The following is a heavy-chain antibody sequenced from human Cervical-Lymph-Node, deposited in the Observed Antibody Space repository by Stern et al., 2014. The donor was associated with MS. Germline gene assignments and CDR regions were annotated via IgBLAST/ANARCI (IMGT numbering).Heavy chain of an antibody. CDR1: GFTFSRYG. D-gene: IGHD2-21*02. Sequence: QVQLVQSGGGVVQPGKSLRLSCAASGFTFSRYGMHWVRQAPGKGLEWVAVIWHDGSNVNYEGSVRGRFTISRDNSKSSLYLQMNSLRAEDTAVYYCAREKGACSGDDCHVNFDCGGQGTLVTVSS. V-gene: IGHV3-33*01. CDR2: IWHDGSNV. CDR3: AREKGACSGDDCHVNFDC. J-gene: IGHJ4*02.